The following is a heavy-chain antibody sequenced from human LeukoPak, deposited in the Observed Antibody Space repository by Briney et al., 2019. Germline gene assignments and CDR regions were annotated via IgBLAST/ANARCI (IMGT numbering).Heavy chain of an antibody. CDR2: INPNSGGT. V-gene: IGHV1-2*02. CDR3: ASVYYGSGKPVDY. J-gene: IGHJ4*02. Sequence: GASGKVSCKASGYTFTGYYMHWVRQAPGQGLEWMGWINPNSGGTNYAQKCQGRVTMTRDTSISTAYMELSRLRSDDTAVYYCASVYYGSGKPVDYWGQGTLVTVSS. D-gene: IGHD3-10*01. CDR1: GYTFTGYY.